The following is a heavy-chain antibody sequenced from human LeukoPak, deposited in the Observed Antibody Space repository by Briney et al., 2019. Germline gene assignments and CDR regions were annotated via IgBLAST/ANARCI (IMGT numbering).Heavy chain of an antibody. Sequence: SETLSLTCTVSGGSISSYYWSWIRQPPGKGLEWIGYIYYSGTTNYNPSLKSRVTISVDTSKNQFSLKLSSVTAADTAVYYCARSKQQPHYFDYWGQGTLVTVSS. D-gene: IGHD6-13*01. CDR1: GGSISSYY. CDR3: ARSKQQPHYFDY. CDR2: IYYSGTT. J-gene: IGHJ4*02. V-gene: IGHV4-59*12.